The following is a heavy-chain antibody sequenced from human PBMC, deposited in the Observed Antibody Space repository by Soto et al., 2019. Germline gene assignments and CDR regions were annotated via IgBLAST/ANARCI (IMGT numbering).Heavy chain of an antibody. Sequence: ASVTVTFTASGYTFTSSGSIWVRQAPGQGLEWMGWISAYNGNTNYAQKLQGRVTMTTDTSTSTAYMELRSLRSDDTAVYYCARILVSGAGVSKFDYWGQGTLVTVSS. CDR1: GYTFTSSG. V-gene: IGHV1-18*04. CDR2: ISAYNGNT. J-gene: IGHJ4*02. CDR3: ARILVSGAGVSKFDY. D-gene: IGHD2-15*01.